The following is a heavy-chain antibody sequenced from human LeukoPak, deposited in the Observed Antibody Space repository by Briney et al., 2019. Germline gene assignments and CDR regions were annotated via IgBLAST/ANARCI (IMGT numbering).Heavy chain of an antibody. Sequence: GGTLRLSCAASGFTFSSYGMSWVRQAPGKGLEWVSAISGSGGSTYYADSVKGRFTISRDNSKNTVYLQVRSLRAEDTAVYYCAKDLGWIQFGYWGQGALVTVSS. V-gene: IGHV3-23*01. CDR1: GFTFSSYG. D-gene: IGHD5-18*01. CDR3: AKDLGWIQFGY. CDR2: ISGSGGST. J-gene: IGHJ4*02.